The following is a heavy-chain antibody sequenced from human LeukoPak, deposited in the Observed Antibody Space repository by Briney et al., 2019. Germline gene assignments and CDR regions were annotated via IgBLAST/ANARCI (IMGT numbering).Heavy chain of an antibody. Sequence: GGTLRLSCAASGFTFSDYYMSWIRQAPGKGPEWVSYISTSGSSTNYADSVKGRFTISRDNAKNSLYPQMDRLRAEDTAVYYCARVPGRYAFDFWGQGTMVTVSS. CDR2: ISTSGSST. CDR3: ARVPGRYAFDF. J-gene: IGHJ3*01. V-gene: IGHV3-11*03. D-gene: IGHD2-15*01. CDR1: GFTFSDYY.